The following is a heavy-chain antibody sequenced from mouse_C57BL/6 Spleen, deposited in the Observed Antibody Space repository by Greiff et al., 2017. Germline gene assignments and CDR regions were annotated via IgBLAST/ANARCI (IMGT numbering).Heavy chain of an antibody. Sequence: VPLQQSGAELVRPGASVKLSCTASGFNIKDDYMHWVKQRPEQGLEWLGWIDPENGYTAYASKFQGKATITADTSSNTAYLQLSSLTSEDTAVYYGTTGTYGSSSFAYWGQGTLVTVSA. V-gene: IGHV14-4*01. J-gene: IGHJ3*01. CDR3: TTGTYGSSSFAY. D-gene: IGHD1-1*01. CDR2: IDPENGYT. CDR1: GFNIKDDY.